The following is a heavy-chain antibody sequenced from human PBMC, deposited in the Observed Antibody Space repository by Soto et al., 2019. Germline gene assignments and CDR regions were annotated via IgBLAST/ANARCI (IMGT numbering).Heavy chain of an antibody. D-gene: IGHD3-9*01. CDR1: GYTFTSHG. CDR3: ARVGYDILTGYSYYFDY. Sequence: GASVKVSCKASGYTFTSHGIGWVRQAPGQGLEWMGWISPYNGNTNTAQKFQGRVTMTTDTSASTAYMELRSLRSDDTAVYYCARVGYDILTGYSYYFDYWG. J-gene: IGHJ4*01. CDR2: ISPYNGNT. V-gene: IGHV1-18*01.